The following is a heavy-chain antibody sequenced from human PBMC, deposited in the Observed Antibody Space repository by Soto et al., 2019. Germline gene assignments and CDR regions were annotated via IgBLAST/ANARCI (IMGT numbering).Heavy chain of an antibody. J-gene: IGHJ4*02. Sequence: GGSLRLSCAASGFTFSSYGMHWVRQAPGKGLEWVAVIWYDGSNKYYADSVKGRFTISRDNSKNTLYLQMNSLRAEDTAVYYCARGFGELSRHLDYWGQGTLVTVSS. V-gene: IGHV3-33*01. D-gene: IGHD3-10*01. CDR1: GFTFSSYG. CDR2: IWYDGSNK. CDR3: ARGFGELSRHLDY.